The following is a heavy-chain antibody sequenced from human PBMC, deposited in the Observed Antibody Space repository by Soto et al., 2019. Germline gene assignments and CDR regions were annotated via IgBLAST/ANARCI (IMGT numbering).Heavy chain of an antibody. CDR1: GFTFDDYA. CDR3: EKDLESYGEYGDAFDI. CDR2: ISWNSGSI. D-gene: IGHD4-17*01. Sequence: EVQLVESGGGLVQPGRSLRLSCAASGFTFDDYAMHWVRQAPGKGLEWVSGISWNSGSIGYADSVKGRFTISRDNAKNSLYLQMNSLRAEDTALYYCEKDLESYGEYGDAFDIWGQGTMVTVSS. V-gene: IGHV3-9*01. J-gene: IGHJ3*02.